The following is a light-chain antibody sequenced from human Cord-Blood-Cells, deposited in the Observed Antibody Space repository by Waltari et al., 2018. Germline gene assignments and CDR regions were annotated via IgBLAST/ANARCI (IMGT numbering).Light chain of an antibody. CDR1: SSDVGSYNL. CDR2: EGS. J-gene: IGLJ3*02. CDR3: CSYAGSSTSRV. V-gene: IGLV2-23*01. Sequence: QSALTQPASVSGSPGQSITISCTGTSSDVGSYNLVSWYQQHPGKAPKLMIYEGSKRTSGVSNRFSGSKSCNTASLTISGLQAEDEADYYCCSYAGSSTSRVFGGGTKLTVL.